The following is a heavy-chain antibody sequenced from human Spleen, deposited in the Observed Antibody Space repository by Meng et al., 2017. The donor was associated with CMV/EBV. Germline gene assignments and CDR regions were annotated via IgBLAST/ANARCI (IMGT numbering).Heavy chain of an antibody. D-gene: IGHD6-6*01. CDR2: VYYSGSA. CDR1: GYSISSGYF. J-gene: IGHJ3*01. V-gene: IGHV4-38-2*02. CDR3: ARNLSLDYTRSSGAFDV. Sequence: SETLSLTCTVSGYSISSGYFWGWIRQPPGKGLEWIGDVYYSGSASYNPSLSSRVTISVDTSKNEFSLTLSSLTAADTGVYYCARNLSLDYTRSSGAFDVWGQGTMVTVSS.